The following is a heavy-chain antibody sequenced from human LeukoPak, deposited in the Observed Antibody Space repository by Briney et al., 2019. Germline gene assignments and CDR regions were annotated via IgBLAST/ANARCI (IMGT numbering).Heavy chain of an antibody. D-gene: IGHD6-13*01. CDR1: GYTLTGYY. V-gene: IGHV1-2*02. J-gene: IGHJ4*02. CDR2: INPNSGGT. Sequence: ASVKVSCKASGYTLTGYYMHWVRQAPGQGLEWMGWINPNSGGTNYAQKFQGRVTMTRDTSISTAYMELSRLRSDDTAVYYCARAAAGTVYFDYWGQGTLVTVSS. CDR3: ARAAAGTVYFDY.